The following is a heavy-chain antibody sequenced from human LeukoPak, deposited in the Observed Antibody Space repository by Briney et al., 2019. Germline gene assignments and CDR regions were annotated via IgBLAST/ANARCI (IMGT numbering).Heavy chain of an antibody. CDR3: AVALPLGD. CDR2: ISYDGSNK. D-gene: IGHD3-16*01. Sequence: GGSLRLSCAASGFTFSSYGMHWVRQAPGKGLEWVAVISYDGSNKYYADSVKGRFTISRDNSKNTLYLQMNSLRAEDTAVYYCAVALPLGDWGQGTLVTVSS. J-gene: IGHJ4*02. V-gene: IGHV3-30*03. CDR1: GFTFSSYG.